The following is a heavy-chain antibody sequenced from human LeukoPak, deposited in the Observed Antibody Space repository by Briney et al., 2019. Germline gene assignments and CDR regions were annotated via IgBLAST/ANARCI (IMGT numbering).Heavy chain of an antibody. CDR1: GGPISSYY. V-gene: IGHV4-59*01. CDR3: ARYLAAGYFDL. CDR2: VSYRGTT. Sequence: SETLSLTCTVFGGPISSYYWNWIRQPPGKGLEWIGYVSYRGTTNYNPSLKSRVTISVDTSKNQFSLKLSSVTAADTAVYYCARYLAAGYFDLWGRGTLVTVSS. D-gene: IGHD6-25*01. J-gene: IGHJ2*01.